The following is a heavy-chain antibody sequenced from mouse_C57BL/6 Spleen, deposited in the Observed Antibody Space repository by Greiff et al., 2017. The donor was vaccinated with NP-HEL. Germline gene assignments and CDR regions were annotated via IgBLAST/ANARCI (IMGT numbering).Heavy chain of an antibody. CDR1: GYTFTSYW. Sequence: QVQLQQPGAELVKPGASVKLSCKASGYTFTSYWMHWVKQRPGQGLEWIGMIHPNSGSTNYNEKFKSKATLTVDKSSSTAYMQLSSLTSEDSAVYYCARRADYRDFDYWGQGTTLTVSS. D-gene: IGHD2-13*01. CDR3: ARRADYRDFDY. CDR2: IHPNSGST. J-gene: IGHJ2*01. V-gene: IGHV1-64*01.